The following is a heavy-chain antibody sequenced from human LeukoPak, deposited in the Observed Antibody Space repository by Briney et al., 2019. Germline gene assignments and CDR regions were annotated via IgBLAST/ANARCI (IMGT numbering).Heavy chain of an antibody. J-gene: IGHJ3*02. V-gene: IGHV1-8*03. Sequence: ASVKVSCKVSGYTLTELSMHWVRQATGQGLEWMGWMNPNSGNTGYAQKFQGRVTITRNTSISTAYMELSSLRSEDTAVYYCARKEAFDIWGQGTMVTVSS. CDR1: GYTLTELS. CDR3: ARKEAFDI. CDR2: MNPNSGNT.